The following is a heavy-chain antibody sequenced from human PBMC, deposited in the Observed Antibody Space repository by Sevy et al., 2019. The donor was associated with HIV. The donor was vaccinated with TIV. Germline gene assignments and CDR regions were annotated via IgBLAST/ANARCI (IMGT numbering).Heavy chain of an antibody. CDR2: RYYTGSA. CDR1: GGSISSYY. CDR3: ARYYYDNSGPGSWFDP. Sequence: SETLSLTCTVSGGSISSYYWTWIRQPPGKGLEWIGYRYYTGSANYNPSLKSGVTISVDTSKNQFSLKLSSVTAAETAVYYCARYYYDNSGPGSWFDPWGQGTLVTVSS. J-gene: IGHJ5*02. D-gene: IGHD3-22*01. V-gene: IGHV4-59*01.